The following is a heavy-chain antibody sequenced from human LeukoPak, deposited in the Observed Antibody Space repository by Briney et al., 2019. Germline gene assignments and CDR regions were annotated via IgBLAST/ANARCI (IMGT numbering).Heavy chain of an antibody. CDR3: AKDHGGYGSFDY. Sequence: QPGGSLRLSCAAFGFFFSTFGMSWVRQAPGKGLEWVSAISVGGGNTYYADSVKGRFTISRDNSRDTLYLQMNSLRAEDTAVYYCAKDHGGYGSFDYWGQGTLVTVSS. CDR2: ISVGGGNT. J-gene: IGHJ4*02. D-gene: IGHD3-10*01. CDR1: GFFFSTFG. V-gene: IGHV3-23*01.